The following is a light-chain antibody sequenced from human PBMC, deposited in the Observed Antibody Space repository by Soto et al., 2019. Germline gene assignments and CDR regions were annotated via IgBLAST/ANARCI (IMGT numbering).Light chain of an antibody. CDR1: QSVSSSY. J-gene: IGKJ1*01. Sequence: EIVLTQSPGTLSLSQGERATLSCRASQSVSSSYLAWYQQKPGQAPRLLLYGASSRATGIPDRFSGSGSGPDFTLTISRLEPEDFAVYYCHQYCSSPWPFGQGTKVEIK. CDR3: HQYCSSPWP. V-gene: IGKV3-20*01. CDR2: GAS.